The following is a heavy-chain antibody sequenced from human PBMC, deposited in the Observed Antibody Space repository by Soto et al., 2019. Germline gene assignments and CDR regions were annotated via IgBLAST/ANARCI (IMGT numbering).Heavy chain of an antibody. CDR2: MNPNSGNT. D-gene: IGHD3-16*02. J-gene: IGHJ3*02. Sequence: GASVKVSCKASGYTFTSYDIDWVRQATGQGLEWMGWMNPNSGNTGYAQKFQGRVTMTRNTSISTAYMELSSLRSEDTAVYYCARGHYDYIWGSYRFSQDAFDIWGQGTMVTVSS. CDR3: ARGHYDYIWGSYRFSQDAFDI. CDR1: GYTFTSYD. V-gene: IGHV1-8*01.